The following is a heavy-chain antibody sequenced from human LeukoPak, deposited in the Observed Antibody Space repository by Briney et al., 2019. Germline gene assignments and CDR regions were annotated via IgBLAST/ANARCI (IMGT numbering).Heavy chain of an antibody. J-gene: IGHJ5*02. CDR3: SRGDWFGDPPKDWFDP. V-gene: IGHV4-59*01. CDR2: IYYSGST. D-gene: IGHD3-10*01. Sequence: PSETLSLTCTVSGGSISSYYWSWIQQPPGKGLEWIGYIYYSGSTNYNPSLKSRVTISVDTSKNQFSLKLSSVTAADTAVYYCSRGDWFGDPPKDWFDPWGQGTLVTVSS. CDR1: GGSISSYY.